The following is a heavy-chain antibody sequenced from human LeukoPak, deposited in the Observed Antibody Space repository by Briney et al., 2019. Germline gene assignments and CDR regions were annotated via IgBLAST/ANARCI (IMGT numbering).Heavy chain of an antibody. D-gene: IGHD2-21*01. CDR2: IYYSGST. CDR1: GGSISSHY. V-gene: IGHV4-59*11. J-gene: IGHJ5*02. Sequence: PSETLSLTCTVSGGSISSHYWSWIRQPPGKGLEWIGYIYYSGSTNYNPSLKSRVTISVDTSKNQFSLKLSSVTAADTAVYYCARSSGENWFDPWGQGTLVTVSS. CDR3: ARSSGENWFDP.